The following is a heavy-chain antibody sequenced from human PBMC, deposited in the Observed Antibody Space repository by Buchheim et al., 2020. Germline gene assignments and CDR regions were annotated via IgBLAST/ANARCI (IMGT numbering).Heavy chain of an antibody. CDR3: AGGGYCGGGCFSGSNYMDV. CDR1: GGSLSGYY. V-gene: IGHV4-34*01. Sequence: QVQLQQWGAGLLKPSETLSLTCAVYGGSLSGYYWSWIRQPPGKGLEWIGEINHSGGTNYNPSLKSRVAISVDTSKNQFSLELSSVTAADTAVYYCAGGGYCGGGCFSGSNYMDVWDKGTT. D-gene: IGHD2-15*01. CDR2: INHSGGT. J-gene: IGHJ6*03.